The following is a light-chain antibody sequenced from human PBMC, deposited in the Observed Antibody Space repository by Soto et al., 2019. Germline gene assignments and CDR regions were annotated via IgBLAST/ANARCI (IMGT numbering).Light chain of an antibody. Sequence: EIILTQSPDTLSLSPGERATLSCRASQSVSSNLAWYQQKPGQAPRLLIYVASTRATGIPARFSGSGSGTEFTLTISSLQFEDFAVYYCQQYKNWPRTFGQGTKV. J-gene: IGKJ1*01. V-gene: IGKV3-15*01. CDR3: QQYKNWPRT. CDR2: VAS. CDR1: QSVSSN.